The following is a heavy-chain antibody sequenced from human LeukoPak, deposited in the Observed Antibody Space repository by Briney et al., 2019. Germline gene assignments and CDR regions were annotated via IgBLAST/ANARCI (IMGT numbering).Heavy chain of an antibody. Sequence: GGSLRLSCVASGYTFSSYSINWVRHAPGKGLEWVSSISVRSNYIYYADSVRGRFSISRDDARDSLYLQMNSLRAEDTAVYYCASYSSLDYWGQGTLVTVSS. CDR1: GYTFSSYS. D-gene: IGHD6-13*01. V-gene: IGHV3-21*01. CDR3: ASYSSLDY. CDR2: ISVRSNYI. J-gene: IGHJ4*02.